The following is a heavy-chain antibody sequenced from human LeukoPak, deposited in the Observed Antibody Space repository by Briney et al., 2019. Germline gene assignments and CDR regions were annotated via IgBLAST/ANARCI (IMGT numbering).Heavy chain of an antibody. V-gene: IGHV3-48*01. CDR2: ISSSSRTI. J-gene: IGHJ4*02. CDR3: ARSSSAYIFDL. Sequence: PGGSLRLSCAASRFTFSSYSTSWVRQAPGKGLEWVSYISSSSRTIYYADSVKGRFTINRDNAKNSLFLLMNGLRGDDTAVYYCARSSSAYIFDLWGQGTLVTVSS. D-gene: IGHD3-16*01. CDR1: RFTFSSYS.